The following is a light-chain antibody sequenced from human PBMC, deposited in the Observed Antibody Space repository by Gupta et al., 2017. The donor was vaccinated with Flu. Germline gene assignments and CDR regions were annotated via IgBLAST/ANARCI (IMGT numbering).Light chain of an antibody. CDR1: TSNVGTNY. Sequence: QSVLTQPPSEARTPGQRVIISCSRTTSNVGTNYVYWYRQLSGSAPKLIIYKNDQRPSGVPVRFFGSKSGTAASLAIFGLLSEDEAAYYCSSWDLSLRGWVFGGGTKLTV. CDR2: KND. CDR3: SSWDLSLRGWV. V-gene: IGLV1-47*01. J-gene: IGLJ3*02.